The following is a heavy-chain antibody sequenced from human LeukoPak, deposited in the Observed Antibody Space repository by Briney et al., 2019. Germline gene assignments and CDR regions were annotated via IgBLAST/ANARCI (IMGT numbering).Heavy chain of an antibody. J-gene: IGHJ5*02. CDR3: ARVVNGDYGENWFDP. CDR1: GFTFRSYL. Sequence: GGSLRLSCAASGFTFRSYLMHCVRQAPGPGLVWVSRINSDGSSTSYADSVNGRFTMSRDNAKNMLYLQMNSLRAEDMGVYSCARVVNGDYGENWFDPWGQGTLVTVSS. D-gene: IGHD4-17*01. V-gene: IGHV3-74*01. CDR2: INSDGSST.